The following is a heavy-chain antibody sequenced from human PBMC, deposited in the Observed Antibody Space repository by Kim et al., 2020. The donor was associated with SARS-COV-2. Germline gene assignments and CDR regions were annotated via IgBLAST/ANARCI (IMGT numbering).Heavy chain of an antibody. CDR2: IKQDGSEK. J-gene: IGHJ6*02. V-gene: IGHV3-7*03. Sequence: GGSLRLSCAASGFTFSSYWMSWVRQAPGKGLEWVANIKQDGSEKYYVDSVKGRFTISRDNAKNSLYLQMNSLRAEDTAVYYCARDLSTIFGVNRPGRGMDVWGQGTTVTVSS. CDR3: ARDLSTIFGVNRPGRGMDV. CDR1: GFTFSSYW. D-gene: IGHD3-3*01.